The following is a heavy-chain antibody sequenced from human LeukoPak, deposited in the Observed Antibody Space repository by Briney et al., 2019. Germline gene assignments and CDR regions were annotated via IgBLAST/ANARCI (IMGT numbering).Heavy chain of an antibody. V-gene: IGHV3-74*01. CDR2: INEDGSTT. D-gene: IGHD6-13*01. Sequence: GGSLRLSCAASGFTFSSNWMHWVRQAPGKGLVWVSRINEDGSTTNYADSVKGRSTIFRDNAKNTLYLQMNSLRAEDTAVYYCVRETLSSSWTFDYWGQGTLVTVSS. CDR3: VRETLSSSWTFDY. CDR1: GFTFSSNW. J-gene: IGHJ4*02.